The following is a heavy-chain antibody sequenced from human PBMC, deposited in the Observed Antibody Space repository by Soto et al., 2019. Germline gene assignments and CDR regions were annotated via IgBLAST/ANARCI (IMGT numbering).Heavy chain of an antibody. Sequence: EVQLLESGGGLVQPGGSLRLSCAASGFTFSSYGMTWVRQAPGKGLEWVSFSSATGAGTYYADSVKGRFTISRDNSKNTLYLQMTSLRGDDPAVYYCAKDRRAGGNYGLYSDFWGQGALVIVSS. CDR3: AKDRRAGGNYGLYSDF. J-gene: IGHJ4*02. D-gene: IGHD1-7*01. CDR2: SSATGAGT. CDR1: GFTFSSYG. V-gene: IGHV3-23*01.